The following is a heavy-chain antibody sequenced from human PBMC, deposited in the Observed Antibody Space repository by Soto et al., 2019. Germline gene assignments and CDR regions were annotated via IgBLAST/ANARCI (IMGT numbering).Heavy chain of an antibody. CDR2: ISGSGGST. CDR1: GFTFSSYA. CDR3: AKERSSGWSFDY. Sequence: PGGSLRLSCASSGFTFSSYAMSWVRQAPGKGLEWVSAISGSGGSTYYADSVKGRFTISRDNSKNTLYLQMNSLRAEDTAVFYCAKERSSGWSFDYWGQGTLVTVSS. D-gene: IGHD6-19*01. V-gene: IGHV3-23*01. J-gene: IGHJ4*02.